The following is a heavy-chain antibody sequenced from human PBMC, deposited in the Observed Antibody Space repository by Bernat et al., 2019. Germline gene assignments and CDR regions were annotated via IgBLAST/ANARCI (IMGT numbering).Heavy chain of an antibody. D-gene: IGHD6-19*01. CDR1: GGSSSGYY. CDR3: ARSVAGVLDY. Sequence: QVQLQQWGAGLLKPSETLSLTCAVYGGSSSGYYWSWIRQPPGKGLEWIGEINHSGSTNYNPSLKSRVTISVDTSKNQFSLKLSSVTAADTAVYYCARSVAGVLDYWGQGTLVTVSS. V-gene: IGHV4-34*01. J-gene: IGHJ4*02. CDR2: INHSGST.